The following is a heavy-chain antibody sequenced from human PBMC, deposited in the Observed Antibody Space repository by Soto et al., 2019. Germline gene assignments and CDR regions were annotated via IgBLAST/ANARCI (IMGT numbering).Heavy chain of an antibody. V-gene: IGHV4-30-2*05. D-gene: IGHD2-8*01. CDR2: IYHSGST. CDR1: GGSISSGGYS. J-gene: IGHJ6*02. CDR3: ARDGGFCTNGVCPVYYYYGMDV. Sequence: SETLSLTCAVSGGSISSGGYSWSWIRQPPGKGLEWIGYIYHSGSTYYNPSLKSRVTISVDTSNNQFSLKLSSVTAADTAVYYCARDGGFCTNGVCPVYYYYGMDVWGQGTTVTVSS.